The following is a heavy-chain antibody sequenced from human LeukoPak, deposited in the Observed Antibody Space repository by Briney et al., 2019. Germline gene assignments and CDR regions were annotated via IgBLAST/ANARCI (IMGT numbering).Heavy chain of an antibody. CDR1: GFTFSSYA. D-gene: IGHD5-18*01. CDR3: ARGTPRSHRIQLWTYFDY. V-gene: IGHV3-30*04. J-gene: IGHJ4*02. Sequence: GGSLRLSCAASGFTFSSYAMHWVRQAPGKGLEWVAVISYDGSNKYYADSVKGRFTISRDNSKNTLYLQMNSLRADDTAVYYCARGTPRSHRIQLWTYFDYWGQGTLVTVSS. CDR2: ISYDGSNK.